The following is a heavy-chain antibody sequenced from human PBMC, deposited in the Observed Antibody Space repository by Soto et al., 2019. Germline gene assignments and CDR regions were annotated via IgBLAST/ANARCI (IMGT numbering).Heavy chain of an antibody. Sequence: QVQLQESGPGLVKPSQTLSLTCTVSGGSISSGDYYWSWIRQPPGKGLEWIGYIYYSGSTYYNPSLKSRVTISVDTSKNQFSLKLSSVTAADTAVYYCAREAPTPRGPAAMAPGYGMDVWGQGTTVTVSS. CDR3: AREAPTPRGPAAMAPGYGMDV. CDR1: GGSISSGDYY. D-gene: IGHD2-2*01. V-gene: IGHV4-30-4*01. CDR2: IYYSGST. J-gene: IGHJ6*02.